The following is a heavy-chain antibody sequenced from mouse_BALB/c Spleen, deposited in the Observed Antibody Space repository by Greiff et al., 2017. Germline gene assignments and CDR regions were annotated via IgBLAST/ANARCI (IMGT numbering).Heavy chain of an antibody. CDR2: INPSTGYT. Sequence: VKLMESGAELAKPGASVKMSCKASGYTFTSYWMHWVKQRPGQGLEWIGYINPSTGYTEYNQKFKDKATLTADKSSSTAYMQLSSLTSEDSAVYYCARWDYPFAYWGQGTLVTVSA. CDR3: ARWDYPFAY. V-gene: IGHV1-7*01. D-gene: IGHD5-5*01. J-gene: IGHJ3*01. CDR1: GYTFTSYW.